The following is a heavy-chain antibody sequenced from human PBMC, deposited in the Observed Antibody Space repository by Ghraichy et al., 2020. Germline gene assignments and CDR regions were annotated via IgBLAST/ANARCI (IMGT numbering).Heavy chain of an antibody. V-gene: IGHV4-30-4*01. CDR1: GGSISSGDYY. CDR3: ARGGGYCSSTSCYAFDY. CDR2: IYYSGST. J-gene: IGHJ4*02. Sequence: SETLSLTCTVSGGSISSGDYYWSWIRQPPGKGLEWIGYIYYSGSTYYNPSLKSRVTISVDTSKNQFSLKLSSVTAADTAVYYCARGGGYCSSTSCYAFDYWGQGTLVTVSS. D-gene: IGHD2-2*01.